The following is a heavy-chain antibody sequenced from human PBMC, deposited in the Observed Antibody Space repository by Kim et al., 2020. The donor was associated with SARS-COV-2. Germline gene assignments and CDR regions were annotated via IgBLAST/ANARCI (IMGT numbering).Heavy chain of an antibody. CDR1: GYTFTSYD. CDR3: ARGVRVPSEITMFGVASYYYYMDV. J-gene: IGHJ6*03. V-gene: IGHV1-8*01. Sequence: ASVKVSCKASGYTFTSYDINWVRQATGQGLEWMGWMNPNSGNTGYAQKFQGRVTMTRNTSIRTAYMELSSLRSEDTAVYYCARGVRVPSEITMFGVASYYYYMDVWGKGTTVTVS. CDR2: MNPNSGNT. D-gene: IGHD3-3*01.